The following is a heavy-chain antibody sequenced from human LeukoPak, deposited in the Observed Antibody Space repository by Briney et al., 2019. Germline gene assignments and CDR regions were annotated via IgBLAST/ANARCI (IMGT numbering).Heavy chain of an antibody. CDR3: ARGLDSYGPLDY. J-gene: IGHJ4*02. CDR2: IWYDGSNK. Sequence: GGSLRLSCAASGFTFSSYSMHWVRQAPGKGLEWVAVIWYDGSNKYYADSVKGRFTISRDNSKNTLYLQMNSLRAEDTAVYYCARGLDSYGPLDYWGQGTLVTVSS. CDR1: GFTFSSYS. V-gene: IGHV3-33*08. D-gene: IGHD5-18*01.